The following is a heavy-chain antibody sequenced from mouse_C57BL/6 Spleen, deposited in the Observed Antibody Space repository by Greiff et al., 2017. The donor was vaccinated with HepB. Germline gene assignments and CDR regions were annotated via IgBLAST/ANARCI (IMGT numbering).Heavy chain of an antibody. J-gene: IGHJ3*01. CDR2: IRSKSNNYAT. CDR3: VRQSLGDSYPGWFAY. V-gene: IGHV10-1*01. Sequence: EVMLVESGGGLVQPKGSLKLSCAASGFSFNTYAMNWVRQAPGKGLEWVARIRSKSNNYATYYADSVKDRFTISRDDSESMLYLQMNNLKTEDTAMYYCVRQSLGDSYPGWFAYWGQGTLVTVSA. D-gene: IGHD3-3*01. CDR1: GFSFNTYA.